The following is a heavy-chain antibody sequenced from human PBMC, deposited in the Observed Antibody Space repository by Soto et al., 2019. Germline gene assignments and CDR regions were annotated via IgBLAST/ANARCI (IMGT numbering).Heavy chain of an antibody. D-gene: IGHD3-22*01. Sequence: ASVKVSCKASGYTFTRYYMHWGRQAPGQGLEWMGIINPSGGSTSYAQKFQGRVTMTRDTSTSTVYMELGSLRSEDTAVYYCARSNENTMMNYWGQGTLVTVSS. J-gene: IGHJ4*02. V-gene: IGHV1-46*01. CDR2: INPSGGST. CDR1: GYTFTRYY. CDR3: ARSNENTMMNY.